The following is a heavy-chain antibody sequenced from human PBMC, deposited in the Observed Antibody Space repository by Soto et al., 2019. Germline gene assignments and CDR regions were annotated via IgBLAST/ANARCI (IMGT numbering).Heavy chain of an antibody. CDR1: GGTFSSYA. V-gene: IGHV1-18*01. CDR2: ISAYNGNT. D-gene: IGHD5-12*01. CDR3: ARGSGYDPSLYYFDY. J-gene: IGHJ4*02. Sequence: ASVKVSCKASGGTFSSYAISWVRQAPGQGLEWMGWISAYNGNTNYAQKLQGRVTMTTDTSTSTAYMELRSLRADDTAVYYCARGSGYDPSLYYFDYWGQGTLVTVSS.